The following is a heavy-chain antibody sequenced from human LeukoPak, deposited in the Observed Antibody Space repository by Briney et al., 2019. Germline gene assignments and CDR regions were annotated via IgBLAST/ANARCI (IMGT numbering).Heavy chain of an antibody. Sequence: GGSLRLSCAASGFTFSSYGMHWVRQAPGKGLEWVAFIRYDGSNKYYADSVKGRFTISRDNSKNTLYLQMNSLRAEDTAVYYCAKGRYRIAAASHQFDPWGQGTLVTVSS. CDR3: AKGRYRIAAASHQFDP. V-gene: IGHV3-30*02. CDR2: IRYDGSNK. CDR1: GFTFSSYG. J-gene: IGHJ5*02. D-gene: IGHD6-13*01.